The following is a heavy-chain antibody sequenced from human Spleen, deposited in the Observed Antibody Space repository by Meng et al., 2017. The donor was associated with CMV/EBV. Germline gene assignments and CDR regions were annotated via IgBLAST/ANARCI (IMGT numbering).Heavy chain of an antibody. CDR2: IYYTGST. V-gene: IGHV4-39*07. CDR1: GGAISGSNYY. D-gene: IGHD2-8*02. J-gene: IGHJ5*02. Sequence: GSLRLSCSVSGGAISGSNYYWGWIRQPPGKGLEWVGSIYYTGSTYYNPSLKSRITISADTSKNQFSLKLTSVTAADTAAYYCVRDPGYCTSVNCQGVDPWGQGTLVTVSS. CDR3: VRDPGYCTSVNCQGVDP.